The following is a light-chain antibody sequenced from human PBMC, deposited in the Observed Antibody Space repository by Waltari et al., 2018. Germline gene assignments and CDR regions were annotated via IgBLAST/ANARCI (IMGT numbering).Light chain of an antibody. CDR3: QQHYSSPYT. Sequence: DIVMTQSPDSMAGSLGERATIKCKSSQNILYSANRNNYLAWYQQKPGQPPKLLIYWASSRETGVPDRFSGSGSGTDFTLTISSLQAEDVAVYYCQQHYSSPYTFGQGTKLEI. V-gene: IGKV4-1*01. J-gene: IGKJ2*01. CDR2: WAS. CDR1: QNILYSANRNNY.